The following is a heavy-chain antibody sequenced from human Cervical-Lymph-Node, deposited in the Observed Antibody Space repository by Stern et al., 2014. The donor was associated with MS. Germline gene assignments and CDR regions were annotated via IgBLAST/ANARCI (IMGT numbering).Heavy chain of an antibody. CDR1: GGSLSTYT. D-gene: IGHD2-2*01. CDR3: AGPAPLD. J-gene: IGHJ4*02. CDR2: IIPALNVA. Sequence: VQLLQSGAELKKPGSSVKVSCKDSGGSLSTYTITWVRQAPGQGLEWMGRIIPALNVANYAQKFQGRLTITADKSTSTAYMEMSSLRSDDTAVYYCAGPAPLDWGQGTLVTVSS. V-gene: IGHV1-69*09.